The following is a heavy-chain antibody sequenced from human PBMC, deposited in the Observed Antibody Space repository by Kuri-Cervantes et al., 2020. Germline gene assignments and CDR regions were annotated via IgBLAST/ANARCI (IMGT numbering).Heavy chain of an antibody. J-gene: IGHJ4*02. Sequence: GESLKISCAASGFTFSTSGMHWVRQAPGKGLDWVAFIRYDGTNKYYTDSVKGRFTISRDNSKNTLYLQMNSLRAEDTAVYYCVKGELELRWVCDYWGQGTLVTSPQ. CDR2: IRYDGTNK. V-gene: IGHV3-30*02. D-gene: IGHD1-7*01. CDR1: GFTFSTSG. CDR3: VKGELELRWVCDY.